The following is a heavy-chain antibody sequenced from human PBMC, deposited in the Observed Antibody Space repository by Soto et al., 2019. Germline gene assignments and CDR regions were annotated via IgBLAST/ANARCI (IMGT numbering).Heavy chain of an antibody. Sequence: PSETLSLTCSVSGGSVSSGSYYWSWIRQPPGKGLEWIGYIYYSGSTNYNPSLKSRVTISVDTSKNQFSLKLSSVTAADTAVYYCARTYCSGGSCHFDYWGQGTLVTVSS. D-gene: IGHD2-15*01. CDR2: IYYSGST. CDR3: ARTYCSGGSCHFDY. V-gene: IGHV4-61*01. J-gene: IGHJ4*02. CDR1: GGSVSSGSYY.